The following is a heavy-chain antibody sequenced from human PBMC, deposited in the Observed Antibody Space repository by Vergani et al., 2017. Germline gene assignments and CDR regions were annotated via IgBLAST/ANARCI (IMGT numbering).Heavy chain of an antibody. Sequence: EVQLVESGGGLVQPGGSLRLSCAASGFTFSSYWMHWVRQAPGKGLVWVSRINSDGSSTSYADSGKGRFTISRDNAKNTLYLQMNSLSTEDTAVYYCARDGWELLDYFYYLDVWGKGTTVTVSS. J-gene: IGHJ6*03. V-gene: IGHV3-74*01. CDR1: GFTFSSYW. D-gene: IGHD1-26*01. CDR3: ARDGWELLDYFYYLDV. CDR2: INSDGSST.